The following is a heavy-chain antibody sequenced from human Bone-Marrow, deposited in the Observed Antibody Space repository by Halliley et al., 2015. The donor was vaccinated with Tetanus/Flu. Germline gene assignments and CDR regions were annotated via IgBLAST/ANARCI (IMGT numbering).Heavy chain of an antibody. J-gene: IGHJ6*02. CDR2: INPNSGGT. D-gene: IGHD3-22*01. CDR1: GYTFTGYY. V-gene: IGHV1-2*02. CDR3: AGDRPAYYDSTGYRPCFYYAMDV. Sequence: QLVQSGAEVKRPGASVKVSCKGSGYTFTGYYMHWVRQAPGQGLEWMGWINPNSGGTNYAQKFQGRVTMTRDTSISTAYMELSRLRSDEAAVCFCAGDRPAYYDSTGYRPCFYYAMDVWGQGTLVTVSS.